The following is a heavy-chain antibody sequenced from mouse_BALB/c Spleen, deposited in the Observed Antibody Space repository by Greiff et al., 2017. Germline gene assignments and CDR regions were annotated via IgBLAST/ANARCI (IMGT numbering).Heavy chain of an antibody. CDR3: ARHEDYAMDY. CDR1: GFTFSSYA. CDR2: ISSGGSYT. Sequence: DVQLVESGGGLVKPGGSLKLSCAASGFTFSSYAMSWVRQSPEKRLEWVAEISSGGSYTYYPDTVTGRFTISRDNAKNTLYLEMSSLRSEDTAMYYCARHEDYAMDYWGQGTSVTVSS. V-gene: IGHV5-9-4*01. J-gene: IGHJ4*01.